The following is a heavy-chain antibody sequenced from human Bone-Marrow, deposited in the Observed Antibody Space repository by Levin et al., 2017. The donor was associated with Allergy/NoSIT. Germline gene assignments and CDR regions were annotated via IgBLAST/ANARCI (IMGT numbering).Heavy chain of an antibody. CDR2: AIHREDT. J-gene: IGHJ4*02. CDR1: GGSFTGHY. D-gene: IGHD1-14*01. CDR3: ARRPRGGPFDS. V-gene: IGHV4-34*12. Sequence: PSETLSLTCAVYGGSFTGHYWSWIRQPPGKGLEWIGEAIHREDTNYIPSRYNPSLKSRVTISLDTPKNQFPLRLRTVTAADTAVYYCARRPRGGPFDSWGQGTLVTVSS.